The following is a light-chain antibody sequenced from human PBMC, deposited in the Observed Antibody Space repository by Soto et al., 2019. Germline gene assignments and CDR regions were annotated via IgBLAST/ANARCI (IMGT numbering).Light chain of an antibody. Sequence: SALIQPPAVSGSPSQSVTISCTESSNDVGSYDYVSWYQQHPGTVPKPLLYNVNTQPSGVPGRFSGSKSGNTASMTISGLQAEDEADYYFCSYKTVPCVFGTGTKVPVL. CDR1: SNDVGSYDY. V-gene: IGLV2-11*01. CDR2: NVN. J-gene: IGLJ1*01. CDR3: CSYKTVPCV.